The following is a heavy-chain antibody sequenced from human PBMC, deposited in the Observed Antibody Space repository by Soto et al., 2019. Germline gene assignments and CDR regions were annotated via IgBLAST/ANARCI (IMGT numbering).Heavy chain of an antibody. V-gene: IGHV3-23*01. CDR3: AKSIGYSGTELLL. D-gene: IGHD1-26*01. J-gene: IGHJ4*02. CDR1: VFTFSSYA. Sequence: EVQLLESGGGLVQPGGSLRLSCAASVFTFSSYAMSWVRQAPGKGLEWVSAISGSGGSTYYADSVKGRFTISRDNSKNTLYLQMNSLRAEDTAVYYCAKSIGYSGTELLLWGQGTLVTVSS. CDR2: ISGSGGST.